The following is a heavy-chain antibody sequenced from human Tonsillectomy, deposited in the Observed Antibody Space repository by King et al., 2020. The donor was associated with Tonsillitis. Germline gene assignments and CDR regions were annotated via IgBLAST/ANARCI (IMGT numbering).Heavy chain of an antibody. V-gene: IGHV4-30-4*01. CDR1: GGSVSSGDYY. Sequence: VQLQESGPGLVKPSQTLSLTCTVSGGSVSSGDYYWSWIRQPPGKVLEWIGHIFYSGNTYYNPSVKSRVTISVDTSKNQFSLQLSSVTAADTAVYYCARVKISAGYYDEGWFDPWGQGSLVTVSS. J-gene: IGHJ5*02. CDR3: ARVKISAGYYDEGWFDP. CDR2: IFYSGNT. D-gene: IGHD3-22*01.